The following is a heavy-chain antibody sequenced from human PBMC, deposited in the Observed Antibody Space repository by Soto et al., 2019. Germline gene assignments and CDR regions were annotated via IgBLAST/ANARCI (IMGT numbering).Heavy chain of an antibody. V-gene: IGHV3-7*01. D-gene: IGHD5-18*01. CDR3: AIPYRSGPVGY. J-gene: IGHJ4*02. CDR2: IGEDGSQK. CDR1: GFSFSNYW. Sequence: PGGSLRLSCAASGFSFSNYWMSWVRQAPGKGLEWVANIGEDGSQKYYVDSVKGRFTVSRDNAKNSLSLQMNSLRAEDTAVYYCAIPYRSGPVGYWGQGTLVTVSS.